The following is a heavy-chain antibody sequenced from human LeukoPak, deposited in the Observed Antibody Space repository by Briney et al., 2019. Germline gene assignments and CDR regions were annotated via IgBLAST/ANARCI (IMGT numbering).Heavy chain of an antibody. CDR1: GYTFTSYG. D-gene: IGHD3-22*01. Sequence: ASVKVSCKASGYTFTSYGISWVRQAPGQGLEWMGWISAYNGNTNYAQKLQGRVTMTTDTSTSTAYMELRSLRSDDTAVYYCARVRITMIVVAADYYYYMDVWGKGTTVTVSS. CDR3: ARVRITMIVVAADYYYYMDV. V-gene: IGHV1-18*01. CDR2: ISAYNGNT. J-gene: IGHJ6*03.